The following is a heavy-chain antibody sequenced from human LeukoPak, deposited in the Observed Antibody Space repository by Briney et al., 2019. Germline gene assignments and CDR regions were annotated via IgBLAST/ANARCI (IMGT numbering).Heavy chain of an antibody. D-gene: IGHD2-15*01. CDR1: GFTFSSYG. Sequence: PGGSLRLSCAASGFTFSSYGMHWVRQAPGKGLEWVAVIWYDGSNKYYADSVKGRFTISRDNSKNTLYLQMNSLRADDTAVYYCARVGYCSGGSCYSLNWFDPWGQGTLVTVSS. CDR2: IWYDGSNK. J-gene: IGHJ5*02. CDR3: ARVGYCSGGSCYSLNWFDP. V-gene: IGHV3-33*01.